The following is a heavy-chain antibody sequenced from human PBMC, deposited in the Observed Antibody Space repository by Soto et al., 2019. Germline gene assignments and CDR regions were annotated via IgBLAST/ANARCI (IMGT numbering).Heavy chain of an antibody. CDR3: AKRAFYGSGIPNYYGMDV. D-gene: IGHD3-10*01. J-gene: IGHJ6*02. CDR1: GFTFSNYA. V-gene: IGHV3-23*01. Sequence: PGGSPRLSCAASGFTFSNYAMTWVRQAPGKGLEWVSVISGTGGGTNNADSAKGRFTTSRDNSKNTLYLQMNSLRAEDTAVYYCAKRAFYGSGIPNYYGMDVWGQGTAVTVSS. CDR2: ISGTGGGT.